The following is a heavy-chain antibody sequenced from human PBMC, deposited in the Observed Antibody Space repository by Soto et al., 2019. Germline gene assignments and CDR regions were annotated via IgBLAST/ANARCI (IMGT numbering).Heavy chain of an antibody. CDR1: GFTFSSYA. V-gene: IGHV3-23*01. J-gene: IGHJ4*02. CDR3: AKYLDPAMVEGGYFDG. CDR2: ISTNGGST. Sequence: EVQLLESGGGLVQPGGSLRLSCAASGFTFSSYAMSWVRQAPGKGLEWISDISTNGGSTYYANSVKGRFTISRDNSKNXLYLQMNSLRAEDTAIYHCAKYLDPAMVEGGYFDGWGQGTLVTVSS. D-gene: IGHD5-18*01.